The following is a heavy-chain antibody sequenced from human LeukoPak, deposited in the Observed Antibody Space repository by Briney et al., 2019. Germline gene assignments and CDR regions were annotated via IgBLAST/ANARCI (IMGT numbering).Heavy chain of an antibody. D-gene: IGHD4-11*01. CDR2: ISSSSSTI. CDR1: GFTFSSYS. Sequence: GGSLRLSCAASGFTFSSYSMNWVRQAPGKGLEWVSYISSSSSTIYYADSVKGRFTISRDNAKNSLYLQMNSLRAEDTAVYYCARGRLTTRIDYWGQGTLVTVSS. J-gene: IGHJ4*02. CDR3: ARGRLTTRIDY. V-gene: IGHV3-48*01.